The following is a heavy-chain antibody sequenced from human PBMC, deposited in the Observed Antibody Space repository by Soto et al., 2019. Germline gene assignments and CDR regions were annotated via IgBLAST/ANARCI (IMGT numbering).Heavy chain of an antibody. CDR1: GYTFTGYY. V-gene: IGHV1-2*04. J-gene: IGHJ6*02. CDR2: INPNSGGT. CDR3: ARGDSTDCSNGVCSFFYNHDMDV. D-gene: IGHD2-8*01. Sequence: ASVKVSCKASGYTFTGYYMHWVRQAPGQGLEWMGWINPNSGGTSTAQKFQGWVTMTTDTSISTASMELTRLTSDDTAIYYCARGDSTDCSNGVCSFFYNHDMDVWGQGTTVTVSS.